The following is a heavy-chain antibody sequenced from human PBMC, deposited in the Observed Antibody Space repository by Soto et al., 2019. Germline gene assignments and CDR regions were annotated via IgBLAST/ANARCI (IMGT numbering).Heavy chain of an antibody. V-gene: IGHV6-1*01. Sequence: QVQLQQSGPGLVKPSQTLSLTCDISGDSVSTNTATWNWIRQSPSRGLEWLGRTYYRSKWYNDDAVSVKSRITISPDISNNQGSLHLNSVTPDDTAVYYCVSLIGNSWLDSWGQGTLVTVSS. CDR3: VSLIGNSWLDS. CDR2: TYYRSKWYN. CDR1: GDSVSTNTAT. J-gene: IGHJ5*01. D-gene: IGHD2-8*01.